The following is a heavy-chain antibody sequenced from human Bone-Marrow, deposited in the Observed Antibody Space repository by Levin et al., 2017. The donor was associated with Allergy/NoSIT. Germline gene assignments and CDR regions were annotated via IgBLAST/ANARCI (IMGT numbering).Heavy chain of an antibody. Sequence: PSETLSLTCTVSGGSISSSDYYWGWIRQPPGKGLEGIGTIDDSGSAYYNPSVKSRVTISVEKSKNQFSLKLSSGIAADTAVYYCVGQYYDYWNASYSWMGYFDPWGQGTLVTVSS. D-gene: IGHD3-3*01. V-gene: IGHV4-39*07. CDR2: IDDSGSA. J-gene: IGHJ4*02. CDR1: GGSISSSDYY. CDR3: VGQYYDYWNASYSWMGYFDP.